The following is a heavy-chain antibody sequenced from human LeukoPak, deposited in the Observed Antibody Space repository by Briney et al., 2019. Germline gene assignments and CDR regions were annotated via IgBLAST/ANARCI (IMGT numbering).Heavy chain of an antibody. CDR1: GFTFSSYA. J-gene: IGHJ6*02. CDR2: ISYDGSNK. D-gene: IGHD1-26*01. Sequence: PGRSLRLSCAASGFTFSSYAMHWVRQAPGKGLEWVAVISYDGSNKYYADSVEGRFTISRDNSKNTLYLQMNSLRAEDTAVYYCARASHQWELRLYGMDVWGQGTTVTVSS. V-gene: IGHV3-30-3*01. CDR3: ARASHQWELRLYGMDV.